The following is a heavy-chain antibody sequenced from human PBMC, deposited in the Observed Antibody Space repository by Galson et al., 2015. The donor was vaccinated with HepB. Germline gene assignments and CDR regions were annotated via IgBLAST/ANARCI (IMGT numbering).Heavy chain of an antibody. CDR2: IWYDGSNK. CDR1: GFTFSSYG. V-gene: IGHV3-33*01. CDR3: ARDKDGYNTFDY. J-gene: IGHJ4*02. Sequence: LRLSCAASGFTFSSYGMHWVRQAPGKGLEWVAVIWYDGSNKYYADSVKGRFTISRDNSKNTLYLQMNSLRAEDTAVYYCARDKDGYNTFDYWGQGTLVTVSS. D-gene: IGHD5-24*01.